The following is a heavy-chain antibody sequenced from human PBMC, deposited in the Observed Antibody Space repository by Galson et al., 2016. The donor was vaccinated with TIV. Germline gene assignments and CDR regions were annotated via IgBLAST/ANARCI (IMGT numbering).Heavy chain of an antibody. CDR3: ARDRYYDASGYYFYYYGMDV. D-gene: IGHD3-3*01. J-gene: IGHJ6*02. CDR2: IYSDGRP. V-gene: IGHV3-53*01. Sequence: SLRLSCATSGFIVNNNQMSWVRQAPGKGLEWISVIYSDGRPCYANSVAGRFTISRGDSKNTLYLQMTSLRAEDTAVYYCARDRYYDASGYYFYYYGMDVWGQGTTVTVSS. CDR1: GFIVNNNQ.